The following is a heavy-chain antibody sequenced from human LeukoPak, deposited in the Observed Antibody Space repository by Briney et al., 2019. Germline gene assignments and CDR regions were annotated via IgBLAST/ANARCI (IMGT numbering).Heavy chain of an antibody. V-gene: IGHV1-3*01. CDR3: ARGPRAIVVAALGWFDP. J-gene: IGHJ5*02. Sequence: ASVKVSCKASGYTFTSYAMHWVRQAPGQRLEWMGWINAGNGNTKYSQKFQGRVTITRDTSASTAYMELSSLRSEDTAVYYCARGPRAIVVAALGWFDPWGQGTLVTVSS. D-gene: IGHD3-22*01. CDR2: INAGNGNT. CDR1: GYTFTSYA.